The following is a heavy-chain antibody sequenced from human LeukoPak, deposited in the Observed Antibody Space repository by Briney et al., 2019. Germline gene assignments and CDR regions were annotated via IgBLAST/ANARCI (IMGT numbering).Heavy chain of an antibody. J-gene: IGHJ4*02. D-gene: IGHD6-13*01. CDR1: GYTFTSYD. CDR2: MNPNSGNT. V-gene: IGHV1-8*01. Sequence: ASVKASCKASGYTFTSYDINWVRQATGQGLEWMGWMNPNSGNTGYAQKFQGRVTMTRNTSISTAYMELSSLRSEDTAVYYCAGGGSSRWYYFDYWGQGTLVTVSS. CDR3: AGGGSSRWYYFDY.